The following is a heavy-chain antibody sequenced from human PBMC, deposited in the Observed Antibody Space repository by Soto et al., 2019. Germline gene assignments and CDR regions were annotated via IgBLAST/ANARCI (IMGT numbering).Heavy chain of an antibody. J-gene: IGHJ3*02. CDR2: TYYRSKWYN. D-gene: IGHD6-19*01. Sequence: PSQTLSLTCAISGDSVSSRSAAWNWIRQSPSRGLEWLGRTYYRSKWYNDYATSMKSRISINPDTSKNQFSLQLNSVTPEDTAVYYCARDKSITVAARRDDSFDIWGQGTMVTVSS. CDR3: ARDKSITVAARRDDSFDI. V-gene: IGHV6-1*01. CDR1: GDSVSSRSAA.